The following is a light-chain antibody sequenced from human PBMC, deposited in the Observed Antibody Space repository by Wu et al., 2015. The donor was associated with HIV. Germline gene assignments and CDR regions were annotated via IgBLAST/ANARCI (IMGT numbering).Light chain of an antibody. V-gene: IGKV3-11*01. CDR2: DAS. CDR3: HQRSKWPLT. J-gene: IGKJ4*01. CDR1: QSVSSY. Sequence: EIVLTQSPATLSLSPGERATLSCRASQSVSSYLAWYQQKPGQAPRLLIYDASNRATGIPARFSGSGSGTDFTLTISSLEPEDFAVYYCHQRSKWPLTFGGGTNVEIK.